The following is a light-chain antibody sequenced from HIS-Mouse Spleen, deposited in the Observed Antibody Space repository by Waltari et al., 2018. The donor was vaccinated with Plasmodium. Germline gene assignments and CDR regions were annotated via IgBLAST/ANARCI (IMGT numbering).Light chain of an antibody. Sequence: SYVLTQPPSVSVAPGQTARITCGGNNLGSKSGHWYQQKPGQAPVLVVYDDSDRPSGIPGRFSGSNSGNTATLTISRVEAGDEADYYCQVWDSSSDHPVFGTGTKVTVL. V-gene: IGLV3-21*02. CDR1: NLGSKS. CDR2: DDS. J-gene: IGLJ1*01. CDR3: QVWDSSSDHPV.